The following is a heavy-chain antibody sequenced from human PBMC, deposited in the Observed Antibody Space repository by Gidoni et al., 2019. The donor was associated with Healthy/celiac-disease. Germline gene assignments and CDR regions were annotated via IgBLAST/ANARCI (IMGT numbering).Heavy chain of an antibody. V-gene: IGHV3-21*01. CDR3: ARAGRSFDY. Sequence: EVQLVESGTGLVKPGGTRRRYCAASGFTFSSYSMNWVRQAPGKGLEWVSSISSSSSYIYYAASVKGRFTISRDNAKNSLYLRMSSLRAEDTAVYYCARAGRSFDYWGQGALVTVSS. J-gene: IGHJ4*02. CDR1: GFTFSSYS. CDR2: ISSSSSYI.